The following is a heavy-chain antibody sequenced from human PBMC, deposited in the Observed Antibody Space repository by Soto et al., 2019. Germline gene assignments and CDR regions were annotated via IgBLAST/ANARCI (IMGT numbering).Heavy chain of an antibody. CDR1: GYSISSGYY. V-gene: IGHV4-38-2*01. CDR2: IYHSGST. J-gene: IGHJ6*02. CDR3: ARDCTSTTCYLYYYGKDV. D-gene: IGHD2-2*01. Sequence: PWETLSLTCAVSGYSISSGYYWGWIRQPPGKGLEWIGSIYHSGSTYYNPSLKSRVTISVDTSKNQFSLKLSSVTAAGTAVYYCARDCTSTTCYLYYYGKDVRGQGPRVTVSS.